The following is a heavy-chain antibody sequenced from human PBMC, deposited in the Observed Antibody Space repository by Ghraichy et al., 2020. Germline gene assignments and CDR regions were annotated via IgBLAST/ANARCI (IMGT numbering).Heavy chain of an antibody. Sequence: ASVKVSCKVSGYTLTELSMHWVRQAPGKGLEWMGGFDPEDGETIYAQKFQGRVTMTEDTSTDTAYMELSSLRSEDTAVYYCAADYYDSSPPTGYYYYMDVWGKGTTVTISS. D-gene: IGHD3-22*01. J-gene: IGHJ6*03. V-gene: IGHV1-24*01. CDR2: FDPEDGET. CDR3: AADYYDSSPPTGYYYYMDV. CDR1: GYTLTELS.